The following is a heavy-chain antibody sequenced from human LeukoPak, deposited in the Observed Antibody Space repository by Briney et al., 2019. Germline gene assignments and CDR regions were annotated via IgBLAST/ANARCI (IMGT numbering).Heavy chain of an antibody. CDR2: MNPKTGDT. V-gene: IGHV1-8*01. Sequence: GASVTVSCTASGYTFTIFDVNWVRQAPGQGLEWVGWMNPKTGDTVYAQTFQGRVTMTRDTSIGTAYMELNSLRSEDTAVYYCAKGAIFGVTIRGYGMDVWGQGTSVTVSS. J-gene: IGHJ6*02. CDR1: GYTFTIFD. CDR3: AKGAIFGVTIRGYGMDV. D-gene: IGHD3-3*01.